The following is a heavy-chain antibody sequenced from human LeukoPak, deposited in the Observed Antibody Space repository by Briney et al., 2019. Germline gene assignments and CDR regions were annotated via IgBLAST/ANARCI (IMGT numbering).Heavy chain of an antibody. V-gene: IGHV3-74*01. CDR3: ASLRFLEWSFDS. CDR2: IKGDGSST. Sequence: PGGSLRLSCAASGFTFSDYWMHWVRHAPGKGLVWVSRIKGDGSSTAYADSVKGRFTISRDNAKNTLYLQVNSLRAEDTAVYYCASLRFLEWSFDSWGQGTLVTVSS. D-gene: IGHD3-3*01. J-gene: IGHJ4*02. CDR1: GFTFSDYW.